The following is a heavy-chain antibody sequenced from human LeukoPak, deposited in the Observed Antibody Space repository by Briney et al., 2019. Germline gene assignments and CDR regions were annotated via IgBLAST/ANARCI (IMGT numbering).Heavy chain of an antibody. CDR1: GFTFSSNY. D-gene: IGHD3-22*01. J-gene: IGHJ4*02. Sequence: GGSLRLSRAASGFTFSSNYMTWVRQAPGKGLEWVSVIYSNNSTFYADSVKGRFTISRDNSKNTLYLQMNSLRAEDTAVYYCAKGITVMMVAPGYWGQGTLVTVSS. V-gene: IGHV3-53*01. CDR2: IYSNNST. CDR3: AKGITVMMVAPGY.